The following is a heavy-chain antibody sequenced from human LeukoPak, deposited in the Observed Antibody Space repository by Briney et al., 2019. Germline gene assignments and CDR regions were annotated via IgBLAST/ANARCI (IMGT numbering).Heavy chain of an antibody. CDR1: GYTFTNNG. J-gene: IGHJ4*02. CDR2: ISTDNGKT. Sequence: ASVKVSCKASGYTFTNNGISWVRQAPGQGLEWMGWISTDNGKTNYAQKLQGRVTMTTDTSTSTAYMDLRSLGSDDTAVYYCARVRYCSGGSCSHFDYWGQGTLVTVSS. CDR3: ARVRYCSGGSCSHFDY. D-gene: IGHD2-15*01. V-gene: IGHV1-18*01.